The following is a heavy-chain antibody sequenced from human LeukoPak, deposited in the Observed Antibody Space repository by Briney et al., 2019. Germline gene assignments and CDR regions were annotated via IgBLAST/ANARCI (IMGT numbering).Heavy chain of an antibody. V-gene: IGHV3-7*01. Sequence: GGSLRLSCAASGFTFSSQWMSWVRQAPGKGLEWVAIVDQGGTEKYYVDSVKGRFTISRDNAKNSLYLQMNSLRAEDTAVYYCARDRVVVAATDAFDIWGQGTMVTVSS. D-gene: IGHD2-15*01. J-gene: IGHJ3*02. CDR1: GFTFSSQW. CDR3: ARDRVVVAATDAFDI. CDR2: VDQGGTEK.